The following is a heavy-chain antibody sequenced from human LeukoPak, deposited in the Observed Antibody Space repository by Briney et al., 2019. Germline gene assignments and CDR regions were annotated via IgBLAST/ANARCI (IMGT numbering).Heavy chain of an antibody. V-gene: IGHV3-23*01. CDR1: GFTFSSNS. CDR3: AKGRGSTSIYDY. CDR2: ISDSGGST. Sequence: GGSLRPSCAASGFTFSSNSISWVRPGPGEGLGWVSFISDSGGSTYYADSVKGRFAISRDNSKNTLYLQMNSLRDEDTAAYYCAKGRGSTSIYDYWGQGTLVTVSS. J-gene: IGHJ4*02. D-gene: IGHD2-2*01.